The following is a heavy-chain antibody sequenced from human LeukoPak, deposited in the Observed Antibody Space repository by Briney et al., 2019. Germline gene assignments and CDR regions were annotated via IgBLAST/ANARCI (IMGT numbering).Heavy chain of an antibody. CDR1: GYTFTSYG. Sequence: ASVKVSCKASGYTFTSYGISWVRQAPGQGLEWMGWISAYNGNTNYAQKLQGRVTMTTDTSTSTAYMELRSLRSDDTAVYYCASFNWNDAAGAFDIWGQGTMVTASS. V-gene: IGHV1-18*01. CDR3: ASFNWNDAAGAFDI. CDR2: ISAYNGNT. J-gene: IGHJ3*02. D-gene: IGHD1-20*01.